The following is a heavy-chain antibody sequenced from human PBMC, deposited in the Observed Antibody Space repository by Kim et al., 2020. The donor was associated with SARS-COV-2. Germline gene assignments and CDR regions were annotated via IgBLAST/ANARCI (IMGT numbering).Heavy chain of an antibody. Sequence: SETLSLTCTVSGGSVSSGSYYWSWIRQPPGKGLEWIGYIYYSGSTNYNPSLKSRVTISVDTSKNQFSLKLSSVTAADTAVYYCAREDYYGSGSFDYWGQGTLVTVSS. CDR2: IYYSGST. CDR1: GGSVSSGSYY. V-gene: IGHV4-61*01. D-gene: IGHD3-10*01. CDR3: AREDYYGSGSFDY. J-gene: IGHJ4*02.